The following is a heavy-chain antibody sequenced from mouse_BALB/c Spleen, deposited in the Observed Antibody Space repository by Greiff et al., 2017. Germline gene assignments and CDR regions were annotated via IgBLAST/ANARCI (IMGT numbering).Heavy chain of an antibody. V-gene: IGHV5-12-1*01. CDR1: GFAFSSYD. D-gene: IGHD1-1*01. CDR2: ISSGGGST. Sequence: EVKVEESGGGLVKPGGSLKLSCAASGFAFSSYDMSWVRQTPEKRLEWVAYISSGGGSTYYPDTVKGRFTISRDNAKNTLYLQMSSLKSEDTAMYYCARREYYGWGPGDDWGEGRGLTVSS. J-gene: IGHJ2*03. CDR3: ARREYYGWGPGDD.